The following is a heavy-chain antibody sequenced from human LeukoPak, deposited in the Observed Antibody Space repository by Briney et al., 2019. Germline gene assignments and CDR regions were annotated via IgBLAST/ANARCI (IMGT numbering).Heavy chain of an antibody. Sequence: SETLSLTCTVSGGSISSGVYYWSWIRQHPGKGLEWIGYIYYSGSTYYNPSLKSRVTISVDTSKNQFSLNLSSVTAADTAVYYCASREGVRVGYFDYRGQGTLVTVSS. D-gene: IGHD3-10*01. J-gene: IGHJ4*02. CDR3: ASREGVRVGYFDY. CDR2: IYYSGST. V-gene: IGHV4-31*03. CDR1: GGSISSGVYY.